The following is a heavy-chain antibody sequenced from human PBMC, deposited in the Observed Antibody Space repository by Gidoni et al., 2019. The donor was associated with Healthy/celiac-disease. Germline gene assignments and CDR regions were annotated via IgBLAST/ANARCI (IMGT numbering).Heavy chain of an antibody. Sequence: QLQLVPSGAEEKTRGSAVRDSWKAAGGTSGSSASRWVRPAPGQGLEWVGGIIPIFGTATYPQNFQGRGTITAHKSTSTAYMELSRLRSEDTAVYYFARLPGPNWNYLPYWGQGTLVTVSS. CDR3: ARLPGPNWNYLPY. CDR2: IIPIFGTA. CDR1: GGTSGSSA. J-gene: IGHJ4*02. V-gene: IGHV1-69*06. D-gene: IGHD1-20*01.